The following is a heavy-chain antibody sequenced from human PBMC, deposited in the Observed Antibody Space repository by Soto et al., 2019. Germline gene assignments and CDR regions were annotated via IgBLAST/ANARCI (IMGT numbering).Heavy chain of an antibody. V-gene: IGHV4-4*02. Sequence: QVQLQESGPGLVKPSGTLSLTCAVSGGSISSSNWWSWVRQPPGKGLEWIGEIYHSGSTNYKPSLKSLVNISVDKSKNQFSLKLSSVTAADTAVYYCARDYMVRGVMRWFDPWGQGTLVTVSS. J-gene: IGHJ5*02. D-gene: IGHD3-10*01. CDR3: ARDYMVRGVMRWFDP. CDR1: GGSISSSNW. CDR2: IYHSGST.